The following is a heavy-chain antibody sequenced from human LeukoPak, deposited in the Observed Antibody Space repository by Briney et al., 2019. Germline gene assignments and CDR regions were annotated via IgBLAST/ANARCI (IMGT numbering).Heavy chain of an antibody. Sequence: ASVKVSCKASGYTFTSYGISWVRQAPGQGLEWMGWISAYNGNTNYAQKLQGRVTMTTDTSTSTAYMELRSLRSDDTAVYYCARDGAYYYDSSGPLPYNWFDPWGQGTLVTVSS. J-gene: IGHJ5*02. CDR1: GYTFTSYG. V-gene: IGHV1-18*01. CDR3: ARDGAYYYDSSGPLPYNWFDP. D-gene: IGHD3-22*01. CDR2: ISAYNGNT.